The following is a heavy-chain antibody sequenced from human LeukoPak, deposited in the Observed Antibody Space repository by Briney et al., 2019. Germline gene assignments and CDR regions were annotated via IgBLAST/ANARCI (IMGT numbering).Heavy chain of an antibody. CDR3: ARDGSLLWLGEFQTVFYFDY. J-gene: IGHJ4*02. CDR1: GFTFSSYA. Sequence: GGSLRLSCAASGFTFSSYAMHWVRQAPGKGLEWVAVIWYDGRNKYYADSVEGRFTISRDNSKNTLYLQMNSLRAEDTAVYYCARDGSLLWLGEFQTVFYFDYWGQGTLVTVSS. V-gene: IGHV3-33*01. D-gene: IGHD3-10*01. CDR2: IWYDGRNK.